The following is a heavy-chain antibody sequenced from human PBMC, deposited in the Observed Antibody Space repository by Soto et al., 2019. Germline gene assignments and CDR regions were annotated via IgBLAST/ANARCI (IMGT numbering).Heavy chain of an antibody. CDR1: GFTFSRNW. CDR3: GKAVGWAPVDH. V-gene: IGHV3-74*01. CDR2: LNSDGSST. J-gene: IGHJ4*02. Sequence: EVQLVESGGGLVQPGGSLRLSCAAFGFTFSRNWMHWVRQVPGKGLVWVSRLNSDGSSTSYADSVKGRFTISRDNAKNTLYLQMNTLRAEDTAVYYCGKAVGWAPVDHWGQGTLVTVSS. D-gene: IGHD1-26*01.